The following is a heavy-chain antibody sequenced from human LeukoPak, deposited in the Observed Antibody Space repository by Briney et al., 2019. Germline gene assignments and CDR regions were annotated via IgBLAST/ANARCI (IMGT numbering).Heavy chain of an antibody. D-gene: IGHD3-3*01. J-gene: IGHJ4*02. V-gene: IGHV3-23*01. CDR2: ISGSGGST. CDR1: GFTFSSYA. CDR3: AKVIRFLEWLQYFDY. Sequence: GGSLRLPCAASGFTFSSYAMSWVRQAPGKGLEWVSAISGSGGSTYYADSVKGRFTISRDNSKDTLCLQMNSLRAEDTAVYYCAKVIRFLEWLQYFDYWGQGTLVTVSS.